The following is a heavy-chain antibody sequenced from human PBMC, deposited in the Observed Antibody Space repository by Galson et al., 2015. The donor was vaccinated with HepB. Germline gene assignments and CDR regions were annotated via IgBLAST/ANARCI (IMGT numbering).Heavy chain of an antibody. Sequence: SVKVSCKASGYTFTTYAMNWVRLAPGQGLEWMGCINTNTKTPTYAQGFTGRFVFSLDTSVTTAYLQISSLKAEDTAVYFCARHSGQVWYYDLSTGVEDYLDSWGQGTLVTVSS. J-gene: IGHJ4*02. D-gene: IGHD3-9*01. CDR2: INTNTKTP. V-gene: IGHV7-4-1*02. CDR3: ARHSGQVWYYDLSTGVEDYLDS. CDR1: GYTFTTYA.